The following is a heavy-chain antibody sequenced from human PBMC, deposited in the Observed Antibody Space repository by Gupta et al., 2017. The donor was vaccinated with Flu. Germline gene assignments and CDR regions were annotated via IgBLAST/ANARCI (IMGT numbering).Heavy chain of an antibody. Sequence: EINHSGSTNYNPSLKSRVTISVDTSKNQFSLKLSSVTAADTAVYYCARGLGRYSSSWRHLNWFDPWGQGTLVTVSS. CDR3: ARGLGRYSSSWRHLNWFDP. J-gene: IGHJ5*02. V-gene: IGHV4-34*01. D-gene: IGHD6-13*01. CDR2: INHSGST.